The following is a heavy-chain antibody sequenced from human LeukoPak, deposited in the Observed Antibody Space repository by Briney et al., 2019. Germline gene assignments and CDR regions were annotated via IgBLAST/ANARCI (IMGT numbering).Heavy chain of an antibody. Sequence: GGSLRLSCVASGLPIGDFAMHWVRQAPGKGLEWVSLISGDGVSTFYADSVKGRFSISRDNSKNSLSLEMNSLRTEDTAMYYCAKGNPTLSGYIYWYFDLWGRGTLVTVSS. CDR1: GLPIGDFA. J-gene: IGHJ2*01. V-gene: IGHV3-43*02. D-gene: IGHD3-22*01. CDR3: AKGNPTLSGYIYWYFDL. CDR2: ISGDGVST.